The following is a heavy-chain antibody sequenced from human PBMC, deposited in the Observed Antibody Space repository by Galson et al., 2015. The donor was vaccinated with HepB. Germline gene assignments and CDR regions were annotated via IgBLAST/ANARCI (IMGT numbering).Heavy chain of an antibody. Sequence: SETLSLTCDVYGASLSGYFWTWIRQPPGKGLEWIGEINHSGSTRDNPSLKSRVTMLLDTSKNQFFLRLSSVTAADTAVYYCTRGSEDNYGSFDYWGQGTLVTVSS. J-gene: IGHJ4*02. V-gene: IGHV4-34*01. D-gene: IGHD3-10*01. CDR1: GASLSGYF. CDR3: TRGSEDNYGSFDY. CDR2: INHSGST.